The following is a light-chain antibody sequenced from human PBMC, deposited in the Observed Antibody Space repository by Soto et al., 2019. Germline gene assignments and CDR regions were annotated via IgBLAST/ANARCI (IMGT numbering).Light chain of an antibody. CDR3: QQYGSLPRT. CDR1: QSIMNTF. Sequence: EIVLTQSPGTLSLSPGERATLSCRASQSIMNTFLSWYQHKPGQAPRLLISGTSSRATGIPDRFSGSGSGTDFTLTISRLEPEDCAVYYCQQYGSLPRTFGQGTKVEIK. V-gene: IGKV3-20*01. J-gene: IGKJ1*01. CDR2: GTS.